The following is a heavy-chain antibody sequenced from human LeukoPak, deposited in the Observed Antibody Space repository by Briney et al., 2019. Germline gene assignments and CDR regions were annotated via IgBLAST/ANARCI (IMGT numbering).Heavy chain of an antibody. V-gene: IGHV2-26*01. CDR3: ARILRDSSGWYRYYLDY. J-gene: IGHJ4*02. CDR2: IFSNDEK. D-gene: IGHD6-19*01. Sequence: ETLSLTCSVSGGSISSYYWSWIRQPPGKALEWLAHIFSNDEKSYSTSLKSSLTISKDTSKSQVVLTMTNMDPVDTATYYCARILRDSSGWYRYYLDYWGQGTLVTVSS. CDR1: GGSISSYYW.